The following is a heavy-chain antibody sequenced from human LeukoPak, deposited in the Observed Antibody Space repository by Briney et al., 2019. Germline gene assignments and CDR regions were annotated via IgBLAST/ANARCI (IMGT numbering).Heavy chain of an antibody. CDR2: ISAYNGNK. CDR1: GYTFTSYG. V-gene: IGHV1-18*01. Sequence: ASVNVSCKVSGYTFTSYGISWVRQAPGQGLEWMGWISAYNGNKNYAQKLQGRVTMTTDASTSTAYMELRSLRSDNTAVYYCARDSGDIVVVPAAMGYWGQGTLVTVSS. CDR3: ARDSGDIVVVPAAMGY. J-gene: IGHJ4*02. D-gene: IGHD2-2*01.